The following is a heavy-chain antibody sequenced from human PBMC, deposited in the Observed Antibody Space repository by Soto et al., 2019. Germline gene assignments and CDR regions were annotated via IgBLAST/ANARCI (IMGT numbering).Heavy chain of an antibody. CDR1: GYTFTSYD. V-gene: IGHV1-8*01. J-gene: IGHJ6*02. CDR3: ARESASFYGMDV. Sequence: QVQLVQSGAEVKKPGASVKVSCKASGYTFTSYDINWVRQATGQGLEWMGWMNPNSGNTGYAQKFQGRVTMTRNTSISTAYMALSSLRSEDTAVYYCARESASFYGMDVWGQGTTVTVSS. D-gene: IGHD3-16*01. CDR2: MNPNSGNT.